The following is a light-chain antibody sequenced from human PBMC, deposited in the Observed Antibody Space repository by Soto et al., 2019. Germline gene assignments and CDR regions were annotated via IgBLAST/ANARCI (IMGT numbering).Light chain of an antibody. V-gene: IGKV1-5*01. J-gene: IGKJ1*01. CDR2: DAS. CDR1: QSISSW. CDR3: QQYNSYLPWT. Sequence: DIPMTQSPSTLSASVGDRVTITCRASQSISSWLAWYQQKPGKAPKLLIYDASSLESGVPSRFSGSGSGTEFTLTISSLQPDDFATYYRQQYNSYLPWTFGQGTKVEIK.